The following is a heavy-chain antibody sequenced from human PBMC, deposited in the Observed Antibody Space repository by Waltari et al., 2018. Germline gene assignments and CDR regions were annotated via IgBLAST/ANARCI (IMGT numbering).Heavy chain of an antibody. CDR3: AGASSGPDY. D-gene: IGHD6-19*01. CDR1: GFTFSSYS. Sequence: EVQLVESGGGLVQPGGSLRLSCAASGFTFSSYSMNWVRQAPGKGLEWVSDISSSSSTIYYADSVKGRFTISGDNAKNSLCLQMDSLRAEDTAVYYCAGASSGPDYWGQGTLVTVSS. CDR2: ISSSSSTI. J-gene: IGHJ4*02. V-gene: IGHV3-48*01.